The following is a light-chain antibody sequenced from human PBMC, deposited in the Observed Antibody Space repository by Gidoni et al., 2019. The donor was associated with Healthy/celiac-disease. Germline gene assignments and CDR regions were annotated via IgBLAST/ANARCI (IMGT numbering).Light chain of an antibody. CDR1: QSISSY. CDR2: AAS. J-gene: IGKJ2*01. CDR3: QQSYSTPYT. V-gene: IGKV1-39*01. Sequence: IQMTQSPSPLSASVGARVTITCRASQSISSYLNWYQQKPGKAPKLLIYAASSLQSGVPSRFSGSGSRTDFTLTISRLQPEDFATYYCQQSYSTPYTFGQGTKLEIK.